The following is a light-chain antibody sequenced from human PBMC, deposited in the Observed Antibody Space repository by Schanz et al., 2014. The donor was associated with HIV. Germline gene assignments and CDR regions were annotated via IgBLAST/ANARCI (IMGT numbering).Light chain of an antibody. V-gene: IGKV3-20*01. J-gene: IGKJ2*01. Sequence: EIVLTQSPGTLSLFPGERAALSCRASQTITSNFLAWYQQRPGQAPRLLIYGASNRATGVPDRFSGSGSGTDFILTISRLEPEDFAVYYCQQYGISPYTFGQGTKLEIK. CDR2: GAS. CDR1: QTITSNF. CDR3: QQYGISPYT.